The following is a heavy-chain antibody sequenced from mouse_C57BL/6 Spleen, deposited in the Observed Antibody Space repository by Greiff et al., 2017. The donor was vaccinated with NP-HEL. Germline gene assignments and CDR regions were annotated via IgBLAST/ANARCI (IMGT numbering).Heavy chain of an antibody. CDR3: ARGDSNYGYFDY. Sequence: LQQSGASVKISCKASGYAFSSYWMNWVKQRPGKGLEWLGQIYPGDGDTNYNGKFKGKATLTADKSSSTAYMQLSSLTSEDSAVYFCARGDSNYGYFDYWGQGTTLTVSS. CDR1: GYAFSSYW. J-gene: IGHJ2*01. V-gene: IGHV1-80*01. CDR2: IYPGDGDT. D-gene: IGHD2-5*01.